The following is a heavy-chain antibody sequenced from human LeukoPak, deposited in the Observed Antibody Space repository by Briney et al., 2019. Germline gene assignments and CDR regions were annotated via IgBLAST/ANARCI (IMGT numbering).Heavy chain of an antibody. V-gene: IGHV3-7*01. CDR2: INPDGSGK. CDR3: LAGGGY. CDR1: GFSFSSYW. J-gene: IGHJ4*02. Sequence: GGSLRLSCIGSGFSFSSYWMTWVRQAPGRGLEWVANINPDGSGKQYVDSVKGRFTISRDNAENSLYLQLNSLRAEDTAVYYCLAGGGYWGQGTLVTVSS. D-gene: IGHD3-10*01.